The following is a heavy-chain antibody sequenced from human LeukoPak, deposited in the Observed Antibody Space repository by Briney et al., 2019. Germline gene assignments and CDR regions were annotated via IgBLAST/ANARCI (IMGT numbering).Heavy chain of an antibody. CDR2: IYYSGDT. CDR1: GDSISPYY. V-gene: IGHV4-59*01. D-gene: IGHD1-1*01. Sequence: PSETLSLTCTVSGDSISPYYWGWIRQPPGKGREWIGYIYYSGDTTYNPSLKSRVTMSVDTSKNQFSLKLSSVTAADTAVYYCARDKQPGDYWGQGALVTVSS. CDR3: ARDKQPGDY. J-gene: IGHJ4*02.